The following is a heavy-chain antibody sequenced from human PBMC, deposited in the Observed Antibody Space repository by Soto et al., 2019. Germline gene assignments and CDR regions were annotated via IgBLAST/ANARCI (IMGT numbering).Heavy chain of an antibody. Sequence: GESLKISCKGSGYSFTSYWISWVRQMPGKGLEWMGRIDPSDSYTNYSPSFQGHVTISADKSISTAYLQWSSLKASDTAMYYCARHKEDPEANSSSLYGMDGCGKGRTVTVAS. D-gene: IGHD6-6*01. CDR1: GYSFTSYW. J-gene: IGHJ6*04. CDR3: ARHKEDPEANSSSLYGMDG. V-gene: IGHV5-10-1*01. CDR2: IDPSDSYT.